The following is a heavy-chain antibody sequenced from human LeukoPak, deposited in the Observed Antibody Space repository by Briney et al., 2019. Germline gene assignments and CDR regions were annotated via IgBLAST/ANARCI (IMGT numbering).Heavy chain of an antibody. CDR1: GGSFSGYY. D-gene: IGHD1-20*01. J-gene: IGHJ4*02. CDR2: INQSGST. CDR3: ARGSYNWNPIGFDY. V-gene: IGHV4-34*01. Sequence: SETLSLTCAVYGGSFSGYYWTWIRQPPGKGLEWIGEINQSGSTNYNPSLKNRVTISVDTSNNLFSLNLRSVTAADTAIYFCARGSYNWNPIGFDYWGQGTLVTVSS.